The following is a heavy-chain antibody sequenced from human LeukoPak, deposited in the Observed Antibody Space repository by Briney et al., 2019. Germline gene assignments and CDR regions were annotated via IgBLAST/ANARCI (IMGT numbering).Heavy chain of an antibody. J-gene: IGHJ6*03. CDR3: ATSGISLVRGVALGYYYYMDA. CDR1: GNTLTELA. D-gene: IGHD3-10*01. Sequence: GALVKVSCKVSGNTLTELAMHWVRQAPGQGLEWMGGLDPQDGKKTYAQKFQGRVNMTEDTSTDTAYMELSSLRSEDTAIYYCATSGISLVRGVALGYYYYMDAWGTGTTVTVSS. V-gene: IGHV1-24*01. CDR2: LDPQDGKK.